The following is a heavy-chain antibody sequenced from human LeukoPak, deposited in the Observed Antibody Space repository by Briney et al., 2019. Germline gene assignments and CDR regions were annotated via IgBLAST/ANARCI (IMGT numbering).Heavy chain of an antibody. CDR1: GYTFTGYY. Sequence: GASVKVSCKASGYTFTGYYMHWVRQAPGQGLEWMGWINPNSGGTNYAQKFQGRVTMTRDTSVSIAYMELNRVRSDDTALYYCAREGVIGDGYNFFDYWGQGTLVTVSS. CDR3: AREGVIGDGYNFFDY. V-gene: IGHV1-2*02. D-gene: IGHD5-24*01. CDR2: INPNSGGT. J-gene: IGHJ4*02.